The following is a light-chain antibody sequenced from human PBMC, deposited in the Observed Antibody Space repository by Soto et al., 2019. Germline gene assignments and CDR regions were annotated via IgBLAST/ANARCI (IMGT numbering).Light chain of an antibody. V-gene: IGKV3-20*01. Sequence: EIVMTQSPGTLSSSPGERATLSCRASQSVSSSYLAWYRQKPDQAPRLLIYAASSRATGIPDRFSGSGSGTDFTLTISRLEPEDFAVYYGQQYGSSSWTFGQGTKVEFK. CDR1: QSVSSSY. J-gene: IGKJ1*01. CDR2: AAS. CDR3: QQYGSSSWT.